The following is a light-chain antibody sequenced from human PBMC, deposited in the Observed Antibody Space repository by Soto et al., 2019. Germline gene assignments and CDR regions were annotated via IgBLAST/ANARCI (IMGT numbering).Light chain of an antibody. CDR2: GAS. V-gene: IGKV3-20*01. Sequence: EIVLTQSPGTLSLSPGERATLSCRASQSISSSYLTWYQQKPGQAPRLLIYGASSRATGIPDRFSGGGSGKDFTLTISRLEPEDFAVYYCQQYRSSSRYTFGQGTKLEIK. CDR3: QQYRSSSRYT. CDR1: QSISSSY. J-gene: IGKJ2*01.